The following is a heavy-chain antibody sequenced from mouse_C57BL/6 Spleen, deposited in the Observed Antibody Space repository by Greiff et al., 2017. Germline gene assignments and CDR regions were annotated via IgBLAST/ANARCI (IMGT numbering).Heavy chain of an antibody. J-gene: IGHJ1*03. CDR3: AKDGTTWYFDV. Sequence: VQLQQSGPGLVQPSQSLSITCTVSGFSLTSYGVHWVRQSPGKGLEWLGVIWRGGSTDYNAAFMSRLSSTKDNSKSQVFFKMNSLQADDTAIYYCAKDGTTWYFDVWGTGTTVTVSS. V-gene: IGHV2-5*01. CDR1: GFSLTSYG. D-gene: IGHD2-1*01. CDR2: IWRGGST.